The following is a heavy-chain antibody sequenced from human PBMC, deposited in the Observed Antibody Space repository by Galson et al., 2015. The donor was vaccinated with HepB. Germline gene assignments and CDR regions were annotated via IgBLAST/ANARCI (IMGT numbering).Heavy chain of an antibody. CDR1: GFTFSSYA. CDR2: ISGSGGST. J-gene: IGHJ4*02. D-gene: IGHD3-3*01. Sequence: SLRLSCAASGFTFSSYAMSWVRQAPGKGLEWVSAISGSGGSTYYADSVKGRFTISRDNSKNTLYLQMNSLRAEDTAVYYCAKGPRSMRGHFLEWLNYYFDYWGQGTLVTVSS. V-gene: IGHV3-23*01. CDR3: AKGPRSMRGHFLEWLNYYFDY.